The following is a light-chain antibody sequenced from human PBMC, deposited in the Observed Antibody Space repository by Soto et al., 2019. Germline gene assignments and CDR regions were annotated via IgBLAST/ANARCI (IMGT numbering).Light chain of an antibody. J-gene: IGKJ3*01. CDR1: QGISNW. CDR3: QQANSLPVT. CDR2: AAS. Sequence: DIQMTQSPSSVSASVGDRVTITCRASQGISNWLAWYQQKPGKAPSLLIHAASSLQSGVPSRFSGSGYGTDFTLTISSLQPEDFATYFCQQANSLPVTFGPWTKVDIK. V-gene: IGKV1-12*01.